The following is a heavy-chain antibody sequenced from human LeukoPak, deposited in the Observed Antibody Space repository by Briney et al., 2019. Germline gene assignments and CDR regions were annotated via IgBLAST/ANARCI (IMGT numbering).Heavy chain of an antibody. V-gene: IGHV3-30-3*01. CDR3: AGPLWSVGC. CDR1: GSTFSSYA. Sequence: PGRSLRLSCAASGSTFSSYAMHWVRQAPGKGLEWVAVISYDGSNKYYADSVKGRFTISRDNSKNTLYLQMNSLRAEDTAVYYCAGPLWSVGCWGQGTLVTVSS. J-gene: IGHJ4*02. D-gene: IGHD3-10*01. CDR2: ISYDGSNK.